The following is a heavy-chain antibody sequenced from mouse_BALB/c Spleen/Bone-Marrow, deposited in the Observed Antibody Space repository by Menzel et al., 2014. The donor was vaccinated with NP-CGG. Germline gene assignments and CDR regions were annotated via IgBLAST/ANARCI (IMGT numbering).Heavy chain of an antibody. CDR3: ATYYRYDRRFAY. J-gene: IGHJ3*01. D-gene: IGHD2-14*01. Sequence: VQLQQSGAELVKPGASVKLSCTASGFNIKDTYVHWVKQRPEQGLEWIGRIDPANGNTKYDPKFQGKATITAVTSSNTAYLQLSSLTSEDTAVYYCATYYRYDRRFAYWGQGTLVTVSA. CDR1: GFNIKDTY. V-gene: IGHV14-3*02. CDR2: IDPANGNT.